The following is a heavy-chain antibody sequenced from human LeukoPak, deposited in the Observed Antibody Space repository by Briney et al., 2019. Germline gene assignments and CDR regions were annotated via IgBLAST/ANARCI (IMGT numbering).Heavy chain of an antibody. CDR3: AKEGRGGFDI. CDR2: IGYDGSKI. V-gene: IGHV3-30*02. Sequence: GGSLRLSCAASGFTFNTYGMHWVRQAPGKGLEWVTFIGYDGSKIYYADSVKGRFTVSRDNSKNMLYLQMNSLRAEDTAVYYCAKEGRGGFDIWGQGTTVTVSS. CDR1: GFTFNTYG. J-gene: IGHJ3*02. D-gene: IGHD3-16*01.